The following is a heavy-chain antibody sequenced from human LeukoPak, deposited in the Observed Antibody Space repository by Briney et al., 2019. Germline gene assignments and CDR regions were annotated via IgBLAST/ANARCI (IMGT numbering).Heavy chain of an antibody. D-gene: IGHD5-18*01. V-gene: IGHV3-33*01. Sequence: QPGRSLRLSCAASGFIFRRNGMHWVRQVPGKGLVWEAFIWFDGSKTYYADSVKGRFTISRDNSRNTLFLQMNSLRAEDTAVYYCARAIGYDVSTETAMDGLDYWGQGTLVTVSS. CDR2: IWFDGSKT. CDR1: GFIFRRNG. J-gene: IGHJ4*02. CDR3: ARAIGYDVSTETAMDGLDY.